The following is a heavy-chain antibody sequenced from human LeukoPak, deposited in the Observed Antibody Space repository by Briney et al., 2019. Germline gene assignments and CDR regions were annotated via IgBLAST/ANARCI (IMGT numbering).Heavy chain of an antibody. Sequence: QTGGSLRLSCAASGFTFDDYAMHWVRQAPGKGLEWVSLISWDGGSTYYADSVKGRFTISRDNSKNSLYLQMNSLRAEDTALYYCAKDIARRTLVYYYYGMDVWGQGTTVTVSS. J-gene: IGHJ6*02. D-gene: IGHD1-26*01. CDR1: GFTFDDYA. V-gene: IGHV3-43D*04. CDR2: ISWDGGST. CDR3: AKDIARRTLVYYYYGMDV.